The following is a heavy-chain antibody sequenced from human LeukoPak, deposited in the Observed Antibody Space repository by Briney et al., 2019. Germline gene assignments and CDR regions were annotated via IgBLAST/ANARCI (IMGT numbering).Heavy chain of an antibody. CDR3: VRDGGVSGYDLLDY. CDR1: GGSFGNYY. J-gene: IGHJ4*02. D-gene: IGHD5-12*01. CDR2: INQDGSKE. V-gene: IGHV3-7*01. Sequence: ETLSLTCTVSGGSFGNYYWTWVRQAPGKGLEWVAQINQDGSKEYYIDSVKARFSISRDNARNSLSLQMNSLRAEDTAVYYCVRDGGVSGYDLLDYWGQGTLVTVSS.